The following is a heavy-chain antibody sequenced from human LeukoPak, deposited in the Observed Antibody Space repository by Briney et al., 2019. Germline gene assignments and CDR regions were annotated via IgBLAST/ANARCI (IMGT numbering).Heavy chain of an antibody. CDR1: GYTFTGYY. J-gene: IGHJ4*02. Sequence: ASVKVSCKASGYTFTGYYMHWVRQAPGQGLAWVGWIDPNSCGTNYAQKFQGRVTMTRDTSISTAYLALSRLSSDGTAVYYCARTYDFWSGPPYYFDYWGQGTLVTVSS. CDR3: ARTYDFWSGPPYYFDY. V-gene: IGHV1-2*02. CDR2: IDPNSCGT. D-gene: IGHD3-3*01.